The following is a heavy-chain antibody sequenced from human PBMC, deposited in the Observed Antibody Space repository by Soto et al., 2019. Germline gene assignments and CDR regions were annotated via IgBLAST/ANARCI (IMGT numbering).Heavy chain of an antibody. Sequence: QVQLVESGGGVVQPGRSLRLSCVASGFTFSSYGMHWVRQAPGKGLEWVAVISYDGSNEYYVDSVKGRFTISRDNSKNTLYLQMNSPRSEDTAVYYCAKVGRAWFGELSPYYYYYYMDVWGNGTTVTVSS. D-gene: IGHD3-10*01. CDR2: ISYDGSNE. V-gene: IGHV3-30*18. CDR3: AKVGRAWFGELSPYYYYYYMDV. CDR1: GFTFSSYG. J-gene: IGHJ6*03.